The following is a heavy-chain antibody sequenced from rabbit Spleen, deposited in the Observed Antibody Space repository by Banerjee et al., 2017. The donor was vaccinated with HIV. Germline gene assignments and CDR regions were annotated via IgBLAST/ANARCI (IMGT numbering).Heavy chain of an antibody. J-gene: IGHJ4*01. CDR1: GFSLSSGAD. CDR3: ARVTSDSIGYPNYFVL. D-gene: IGHD1-1*01. Sequence: QQQLEESGGGLVKPGGTLTLTCTASGFSLSSGADIYWVRQAPEKGLEWIASIDGRSGNPYYASWTKGRFTISKTSSTTVTLQMTSLTAADTATYFCARVTSDSIGYPNYFVLWGPCTLVTVS. V-gene: IGHV1S45*01. CDR2: IDGRSGNP.